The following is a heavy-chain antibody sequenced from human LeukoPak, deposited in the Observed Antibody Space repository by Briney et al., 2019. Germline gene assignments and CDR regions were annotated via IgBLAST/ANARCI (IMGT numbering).Heavy chain of an antibody. D-gene: IGHD3-10*01. Sequence: QPGGSLRLSCAASGFTFDDYAMHWVRQAPGKGLEWVSGISWNSGSIGYADSVKGRFTISRDNAKNSLYLQMNSLRAEDTALYYCAKYCYGSGNSFAMDVWGQGTTVSVSS. CDR1: GFTFDDYA. CDR3: AKYCYGSGNSFAMDV. J-gene: IGHJ6*02. V-gene: IGHV3-9*01. CDR2: ISWNSGSI.